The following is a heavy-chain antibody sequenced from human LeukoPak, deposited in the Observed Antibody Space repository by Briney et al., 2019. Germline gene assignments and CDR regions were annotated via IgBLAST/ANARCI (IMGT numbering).Heavy chain of an antibody. V-gene: IGHV1-2*02. Sequence: ASVTVSCKTSGYVVTDYYMHWVRQAPGQGLEWMGWLRSDTGDTDSPQKFKGRVTMTRDTATNTAYMQLSRLTYDDTAIYFCARVRDNACDYWGQGTLVTVSS. J-gene: IGHJ4*02. CDR2: LRSDTGDT. D-gene: IGHD1-1*01. CDR3: ARVRDNACDY. CDR1: GYVVTDYY.